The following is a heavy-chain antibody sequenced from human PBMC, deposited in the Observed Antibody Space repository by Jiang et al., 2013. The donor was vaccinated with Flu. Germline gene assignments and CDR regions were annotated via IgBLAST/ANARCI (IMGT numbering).Heavy chain of an antibody. V-gene: IGHV6-1*01. CDR2: TYYRSKWYN. CDR3: ARDPVFYCSGGSCYSYFDY. J-gene: IGHJ4*02. D-gene: IGHD2-15*01. Sequence: GLVKPSQTLSLTCAISGDSVSSNSAAWNWIRQSPSRGLEWLGRTYYRSKWYNDYAVSVKSRITINPDTSKNQFSLQLNSVTPEDTAVYYCARDPVFYCSGGSCYSYFDYWGQGTLVTVSS. CDR1: GDSVSSNSAA.